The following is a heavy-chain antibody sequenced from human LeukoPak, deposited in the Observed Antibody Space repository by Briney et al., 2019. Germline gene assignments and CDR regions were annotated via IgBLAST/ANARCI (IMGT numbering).Heavy chain of an antibody. CDR2: ITKSGSTI. D-gene: IGHD7-27*01. Sequence: GGSLRLSCAASGFTFSSYEMNWVRQAPGKGLEWVSYITKSGSTIYYADSVKGRFTISRDNAKESLYLQMNSLRDEDTAVYYCAREDDSWGPNNLDLWGQGTMVTVSS. CDR3: AREDDSWGPNNLDL. J-gene: IGHJ3*01. CDR1: GFTFSSYE. V-gene: IGHV3-48*03.